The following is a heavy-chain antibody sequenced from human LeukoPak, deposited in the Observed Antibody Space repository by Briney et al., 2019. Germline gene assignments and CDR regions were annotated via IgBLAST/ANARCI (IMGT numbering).Heavy chain of an antibody. Sequence: SVKVSCKASGGTFSSSAISWVRQAPGQGLEWMGGIIPIFGTANYAQKFQGRVTITTDESTSTAYMELSSLRSEDTTVYYCARGLSSSWNYYYYMDVWGKGTTVTVSS. CDR3: ARGLSSSWNYYYYMDV. V-gene: IGHV1-69*05. J-gene: IGHJ6*03. CDR2: IIPIFGTA. D-gene: IGHD6-13*01. CDR1: GGTFSSSA.